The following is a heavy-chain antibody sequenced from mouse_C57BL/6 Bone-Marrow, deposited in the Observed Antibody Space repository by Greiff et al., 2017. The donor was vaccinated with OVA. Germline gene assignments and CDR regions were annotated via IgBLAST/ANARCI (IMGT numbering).Heavy chain of an antibody. CDR1: GFTFSSYG. CDR3: ARPFPYYGPSWFAY. Sequence: EVQGVESGGDLVKPGGSLKLSCAASGFTFSSYGMSWVRQTPDKRLEWVATISSGGSYTYYPDSVKGRFTISRDNAKNTLYLQMSSLKSEDTAMYYCARPFPYYGPSWFAYWGQGTLVTVSA. V-gene: IGHV5-6*01. CDR2: ISSGGSYT. D-gene: IGHD1-2*01. J-gene: IGHJ3*01.